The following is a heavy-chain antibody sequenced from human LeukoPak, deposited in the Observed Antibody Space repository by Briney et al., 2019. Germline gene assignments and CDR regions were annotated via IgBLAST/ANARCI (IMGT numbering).Heavy chain of an antibody. D-gene: IGHD3-22*01. CDR3: ARDLPNPPTYYYDSSGYCFNYYYGMDV. CDR2: ISSSSSYI. CDR1: GFTFSSYS. J-gene: IGHJ6*02. Sequence: GGSLRLSCAASGFTFSSYSMNWVRQAPGKGLEWVSSISSSSSYIYYADSVKGRFTISRDNAKNSLYLQMNSLRAEDTAVYYCARDLPNPPTYYYDSSGYCFNYYYGMDVWGQGTTVTVS. V-gene: IGHV3-21*01.